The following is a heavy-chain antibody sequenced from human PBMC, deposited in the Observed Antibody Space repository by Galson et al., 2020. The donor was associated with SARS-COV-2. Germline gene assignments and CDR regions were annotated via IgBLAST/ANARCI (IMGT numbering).Heavy chain of an antibody. Sequence: QLGESLKISCAASGFTFGSSAMHWVRQAPGKGLEWLAIISYDGTTKYNSESVKGRFTISRDISKNTLYLQMNSLRPEDTAVYYCARETDAPTSSWFDSWGQGTLVTVSS. J-gene: IGHJ5*01. CDR3: ARETDAPTSSWFDS. CDR2: ISYDGTTK. CDR1: GFTFGSSA. D-gene: IGHD2-2*01. V-gene: IGHV3-30*04.